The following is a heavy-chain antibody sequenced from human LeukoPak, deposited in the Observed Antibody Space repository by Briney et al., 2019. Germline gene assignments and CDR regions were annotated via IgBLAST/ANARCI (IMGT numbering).Heavy chain of an antibody. J-gene: IGHJ3*02. V-gene: IGHV3-30-3*01. D-gene: IGHD2-2*03. CDR1: GFTFSSYA. Sequence: PGRSLRLSCAASGFTFSSYAMHWVRQASGKGLEWVAVISYDGSNKYYADSVKGRFTISRDNSNNRLYLQMNGLRAEDTAVYYCTRVDDLDAFDTWGQGTMVTVSS. CDR3: TRVDDLDAFDT. CDR2: ISYDGSNK.